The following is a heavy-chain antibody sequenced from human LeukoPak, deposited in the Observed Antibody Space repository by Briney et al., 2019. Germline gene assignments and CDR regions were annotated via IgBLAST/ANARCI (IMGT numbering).Heavy chain of an antibody. CDR1: GFTFSSYA. CDR3: ARSYYDSSGYYYGMDV. J-gene: IGHJ6*02. CDR2: ISYDGSNK. Sequence: PGRSLRLSCAASGFTFSSYAMHWVRQAPGKGLEWVAVISYDGSNKYYADSVKGRFTISRDNSKNTLYLQMNSLRAEDTAVYYCARSYYDSSGYYYGMDVWGQGALVTVSS. D-gene: IGHD3-22*01. V-gene: IGHV3-30-3*01.